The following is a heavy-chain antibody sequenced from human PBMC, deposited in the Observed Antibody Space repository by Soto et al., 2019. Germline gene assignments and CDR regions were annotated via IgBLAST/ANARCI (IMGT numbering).Heavy chain of an antibody. CDR3: ARDLAAVPTAFDY. J-gene: IGHJ4*02. CDR1: GGSISSYF. Sequence: PSESMSLTSTVSGGSISSYFYIWVRQPPGKGLEWIGSVYYTGTTDYNPSLKSRVTISVDTSKTQFSLNLRSVTAADTVVYYCARDLAAVPTAFDYWGRGTLVTGSS. V-gene: IGHV4-59*01. CDR2: VYYTGTT. D-gene: IGHD6-13*01.